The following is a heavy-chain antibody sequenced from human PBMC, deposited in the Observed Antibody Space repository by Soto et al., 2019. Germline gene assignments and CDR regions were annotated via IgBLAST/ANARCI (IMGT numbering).Heavy chain of an antibody. Sequence: GGSLRLSCAASGFTFSSYAMSWVRQAPGKGLEWVSAISGSGCITYYADSVKGRFTISRDNSKNTLYLQMNSLRAEDTAVYYCAKEDYDMLTGYFRGREFDYWGQGTLVTVSS. CDR3: AKEDYDMLTGYFRGREFDY. CDR1: GFTFSSYA. D-gene: IGHD3-9*01. V-gene: IGHV3-23*01. CDR2: ISGSGCIT. J-gene: IGHJ4*02.